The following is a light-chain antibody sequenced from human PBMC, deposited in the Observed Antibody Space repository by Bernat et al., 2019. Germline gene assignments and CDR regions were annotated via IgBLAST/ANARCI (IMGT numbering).Light chain of an antibody. CDR2: RNN. J-gene: IGLJ2*01. CDR3: AAWDDSLNGVV. V-gene: IGLV1-44*01. Sequence: QSVLTQPPSASGTPGQRVTISCSGSSSNIGSNTVNWYQQLPGMAPKLLIYRNNYRPSGVPDRFSGSKSGTSASLAISGLQSEDEADYYCAAWDDSLNGVVFGGGTKLTVL. CDR1: SSNIGSNT.